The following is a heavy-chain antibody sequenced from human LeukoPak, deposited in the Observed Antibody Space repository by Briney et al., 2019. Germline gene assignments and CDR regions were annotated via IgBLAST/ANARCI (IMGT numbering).Heavy chain of an antibody. CDR3: ARKREGPTTGIDS. CDR1: GGSISSSNSY. CDR2: IYSSGST. V-gene: IGHV4-39*07. J-gene: IGHJ4*02. Sequence: SETLSLTCTVSGGSISSSNSYWGWIRQSPGTGLEWIGNIYSSGSTYYNPSLKSRVTISIDTSENQFSLKLSPVTAADTAVYYCARKREGPTTGIDSWGQGTLVTVYS. D-gene: IGHD1-26*01.